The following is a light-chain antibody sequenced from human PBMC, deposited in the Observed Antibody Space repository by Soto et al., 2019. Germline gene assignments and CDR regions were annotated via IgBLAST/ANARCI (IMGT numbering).Light chain of an antibody. V-gene: IGKV3-11*01. J-gene: IGKJ1*01. CDR2: DAS. Sequence: EIVLTQSPVTLSLSPGERSTLSCRASQSVSSYLAWYQQKPGQAPRLLIYDASNRATGIPARFSGSGSGTDFTLTISRLEPEDFAVYYCQHYSSSRWTFGQGTKVDI. CDR3: QHYSSSRWT. CDR1: QSVSSY.